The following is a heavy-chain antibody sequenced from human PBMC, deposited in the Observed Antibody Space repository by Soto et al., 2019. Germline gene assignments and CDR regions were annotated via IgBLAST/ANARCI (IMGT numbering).Heavy chain of an antibody. CDR1: GYTFTSYG. D-gene: IGHD3-3*01. Sequence: GASVKVSCKASGYTFTSYGISWVRQAPGQGLEWMGWISAYNGNTNYAQKLQGRVTMTTDTSTSTAYMELRSLRSEDTAVYYCARLLGGYYRGYYFDYWGQGTLVTVSS. J-gene: IGHJ4*02. V-gene: IGHV1-18*04. CDR3: ARLLGGYYRGYYFDY. CDR2: ISAYNGNT.